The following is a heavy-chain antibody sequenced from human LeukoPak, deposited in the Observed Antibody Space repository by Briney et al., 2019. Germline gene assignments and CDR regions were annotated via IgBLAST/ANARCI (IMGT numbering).Heavy chain of an antibody. D-gene: IGHD6-6*01. Sequence: GGSLRLSCAASGFTFGSYAMHWVRQAPGKGLEWVAVITQDGNIRYYADSVKGRFTISRDNSKNTLYLEMNSLTAEDTAVYYCAKDLSFSSSSFEYWGQGTLVTVSS. V-gene: IGHV3-30*18. CDR3: AKDLSFSSSSFEY. CDR1: GFTFGSYA. CDR2: ITQDGNIR. J-gene: IGHJ4*02.